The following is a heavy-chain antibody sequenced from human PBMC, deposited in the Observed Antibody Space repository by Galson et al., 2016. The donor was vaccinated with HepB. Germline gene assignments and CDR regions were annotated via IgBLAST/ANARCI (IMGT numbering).Heavy chain of an antibody. V-gene: IGHV5-51*01. J-gene: IGHJ3*02. Sequence: QSGAEVKKPGESLKISCKGSGYTFIINWIGWVRQVPGKGLDWMGIIYPGDSDTRYNPPFKGQVTISADKSTSTAFRQWSSLRASDTAMYYWARQAATPVVGDAFDIWGQGTMVTVSS. CDR1: GYTFIINW. CDR2: IYPGDSDT. CDR3: ARQAATPVVGDAFDI. D-gene: IGHD2-15*01.